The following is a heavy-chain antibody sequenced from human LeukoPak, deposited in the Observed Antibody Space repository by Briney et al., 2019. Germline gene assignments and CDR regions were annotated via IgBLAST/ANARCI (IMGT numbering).Heavy chain of an antibody. V-gene: IGHV4-39*01. CDR3: ATGQWELLGDY. J-gene: IGHJ4*02. D-gene: IGHD1-26*01. CDR2: IYYSGST. Sequence: SETLSLTCTVSGGSISSSSHYWGWIRQPPGKGLEWIGSIYYSGSTYYNPSLKSRVTISVDTSKNQFSLKLSSVTAADTAVYYCATGQWELLGDYWGQGTLVTVSS. CDR1: GGSISSSSHY.